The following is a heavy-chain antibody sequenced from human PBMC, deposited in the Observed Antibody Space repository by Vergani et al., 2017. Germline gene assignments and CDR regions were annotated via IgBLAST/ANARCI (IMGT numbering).Heavy chain of an antibody. V-gene: IGHV5-51*01. CDR2: IYPGDSAT. Sequence: EVQLVQSGAEVKKPGESLKISCKGSGYSFTSYWIGWVRQMPGKGLEWMGIIYPGDSATRYSPSFQGQVTISADTSISTAYLQWSSLKASDTAMYYCARIARNYYDSSGYSDYWGQGTLVTVSS. CDR1: GYSFTSYW. D-gene: IGHD3-22*01. J-gene: IGHJ4*02. CDR3: ARIARNYYDSSGYSDY.